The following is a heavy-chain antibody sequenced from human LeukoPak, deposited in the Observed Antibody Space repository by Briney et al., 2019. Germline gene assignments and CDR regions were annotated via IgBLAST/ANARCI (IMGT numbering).Heavy chain of an antibody. CDR2: IIPIFGTA. CDR3: ARDRKQNHGYYYYYMDV. Sequence: AASVKVSCKASGGTFSSYTISWVRQAPGQGLEWMGGIIPIFGTANYAQKFQGRVTITTDESTSTAYMELSSLRSEDTAVYYCARDRKQNHGYYYYYMDVWGKGTTVTVSS. CDR1: GGTFSSYT. V-gene: IGHV1-69*05. D-gene: IGHD1-14*01. J-gene: IGHJ6*03.